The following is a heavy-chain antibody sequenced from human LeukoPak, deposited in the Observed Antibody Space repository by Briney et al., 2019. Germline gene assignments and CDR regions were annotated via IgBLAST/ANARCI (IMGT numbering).Heavy chain of an antibody. CDR3: AKAYYDSSGYSYYFDS. Sequence: GGSLRLSCAASGFTFSSYSMNWVRQAPGKGLEWVSYISSSSSTIYYADSVKGRFTISRDNAKNSLYLQMSGLRAEDTAVYYCAKAYYDSSGYSYYFDSWGQGTLVTVSS. D-gene: IGHD3-22*01. J-gene: IGHJ4*02. V-gene: IGHV3-48*01. CDR2: ISSSSSTI. CDR1: GFTFSSYS.